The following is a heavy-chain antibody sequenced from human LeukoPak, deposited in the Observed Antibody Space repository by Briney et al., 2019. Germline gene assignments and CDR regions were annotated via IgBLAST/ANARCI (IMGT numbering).Heavy chain of an antibody. CDR3: ARGSGTYPIDS. Sequence: ASVKVSCKASGYIFISYGITWVRQAPGQGLEWMGWINSYNGKTISAQKFQGRVTMTRDISTNTVYMEVRSLRSDDTAVFYCARGSGTYPIDSWGQGTLVTVSS. CDR1: GYIFISYG. CDR2: INSYNGKT. D-gene: IGHD1-26*01. V-gene: IGHV1-18*01. J-gene: IGHJ4*02.